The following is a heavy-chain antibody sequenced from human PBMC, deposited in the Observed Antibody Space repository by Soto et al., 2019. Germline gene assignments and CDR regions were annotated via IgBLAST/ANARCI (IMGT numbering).Heavy chain of an antibody. J-gene: IGHJ4*02. CDR2: ISSSGSTI. Sequence: GGSLRLSWAASGFTFSDYYMSWIRQAPGKGLEWVSYISSSGSTIYYADSVKGRFTISRDNSKNTLYLQMNSLRVEDTALYYCAKADYSYSWAPGDYWGQGTLVTVSS. D-gene: IGHD6-13*01. CDR1: GFTFSDYY. CDR3: AKADYSYSWAPGDY. V-gene: IGHV3-11*01.